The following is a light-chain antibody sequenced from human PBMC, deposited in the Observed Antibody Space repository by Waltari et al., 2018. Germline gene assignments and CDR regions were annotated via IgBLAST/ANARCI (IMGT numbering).Light chain of an antibody. CDR2: VNSDGSH. CDR3: QTGGHGTWV. J-gene: IGLJ3*02. CDR1: SGHSSNI. V-gene: IGLV4-69*01. Sequence: QLVVTQSPSASAPLGASVKLTSPLSSGHSSNIVAWLQQRPGKVPRYLMKVNSDGSHIKGDEIPDRFSGSSSGAERYLTISSLQSDDEADYYCQTGGHGTWVFGGGTTLTVL.